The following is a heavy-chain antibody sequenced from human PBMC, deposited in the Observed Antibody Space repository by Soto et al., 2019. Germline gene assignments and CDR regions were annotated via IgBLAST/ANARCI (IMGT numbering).Heavy chain of an antibody. Sequence: EVQLVESGGGLVQPGGSLRLYCVGSGFMFDSFAMNWVRQAPGKGLEWVAYINGGSDSIYYAESVKGRFTISRDNARNSLSLKMNSLSDEDTAVYYCAKSVYSAGWGIDFWGQGTLVTVSS. CDR3: AKSVYSAGWGIDF. J-gene: IGHJ4*02. CDR1: GFMFDSFA. V-gene: IGHV3-48*02. CDR2: INGGSDSI. D-gene: IGHD1-26*01.